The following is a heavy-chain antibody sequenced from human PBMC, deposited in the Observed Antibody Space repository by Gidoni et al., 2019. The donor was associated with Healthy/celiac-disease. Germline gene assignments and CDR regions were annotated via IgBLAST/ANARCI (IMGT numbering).Heavy chain of an antibody. CDR3: ASDSGSSLMDV. D-gene: IGHD1-26*01. J-gene: IGHJ6*02. CDR2: IYSGGST. Sequence: VSVIYSGGSTYYADSVKGRFTISRDNSKNTLYLQMNSLRAEDTAVYYCASDSGSSLMDVWGQGTTVTVSS. V-gene: IGHV3-53*01.